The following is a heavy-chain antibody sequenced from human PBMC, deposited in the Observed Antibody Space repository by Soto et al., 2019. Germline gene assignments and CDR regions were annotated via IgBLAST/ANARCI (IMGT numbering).Heavy chain of an antibody. CDR2: INPSGGST. D-gene: IGHD6-19*01. Sequence: ASVKVSCKASGYTFTSYYMHWVRQAPGQGLEWMGIINPSGGSTSYAQKFQGRVTMTRDTSTSTVYMELSSLRSEDTAVYYCARVPRVYSSGDYYFDYWGQGTLVTVPS. CDR3: ARVPRVYSSGDYYFDY. CDR1: GYTFTSYY. J-gene: IGHJ4*02. V-gene: IGHV1-46*03.